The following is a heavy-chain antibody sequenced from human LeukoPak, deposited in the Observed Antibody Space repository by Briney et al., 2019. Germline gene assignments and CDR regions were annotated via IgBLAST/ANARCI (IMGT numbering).Heavy chain of an antibody. V-gene: IGHV4-39*07. CDR1: GGSISSSSDF. Sequence: PSETLSLTCTVSGGSISSSSDFWGWIRQPPGKGLEWIGSIYYSGRTYNNPSLKSRVTISVDTSKNQFSLKLSSVTAADTAVYYCARVGGRYCSSTSCYAFSFDPWGQGTLVTVSS. D-gene: IGHD2-2*01. CDR3: ARVGGRYCSSTSCYAFSFDP. J-gene: IGHJ5*02. CDR2: IYYSGRT.